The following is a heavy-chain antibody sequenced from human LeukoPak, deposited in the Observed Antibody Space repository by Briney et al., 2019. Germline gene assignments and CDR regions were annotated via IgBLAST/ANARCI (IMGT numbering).Heavy chain of an antibody. Sequence: NPGGSLSLSCAASGFTFSNVWMSWVRPAPGKGLEWVGRIKSKTDGGTTDYAAPVKGRFTISRDDSKNTLYLQMNSLKTDDTAVYYCTTGPYSSSWYWLYWGQGTLVTVSS. D-gene: IGHD6-13*01. CDR3: TTGPYSSSWYWLY. CDR2: IKSKTDGGTT. V-gene: IGHV3-15*01. J-gene: IGHJ4*02. CDR1: GFTFSNVW.